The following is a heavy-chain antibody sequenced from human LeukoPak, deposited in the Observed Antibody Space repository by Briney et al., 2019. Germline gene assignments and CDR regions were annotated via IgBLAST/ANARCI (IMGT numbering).Heavy chain of an antibody. CDR1: GFTFSSCS. CDR2: ISSSSTTR. Sequence: GGSLRLSCVVSGFTFSSCSMNWVRQAPGKGLEWVSYISSSSTTRYYAHSVKGRFTISRDNAKNSLYLQINSLRDEDSAVYYCARDPHIAAAGTIFDYWGQGTLVTVSS. D-gene: IGHD6-13*01. CDR3: ARDPHIAAAGTIFDY. J-gene: IGHJ4*02. V-gene: IGHV3-48*02.